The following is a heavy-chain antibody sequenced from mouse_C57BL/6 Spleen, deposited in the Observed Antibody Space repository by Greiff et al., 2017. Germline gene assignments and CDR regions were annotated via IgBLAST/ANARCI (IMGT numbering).Heavy chain of an antibody. Sequence: VQLQQPGAELVKPGASVKISCKASGYTFTSYWITWVKQRPGQGLEWIGDIYPGSGSTNYNEKFKSKATLTVDTSSSTAYMQLSSLTSEDSAVYYWGGKGRYDSNLDYWGQGTTLTVSA. CDR2: IYPGSGST. V-gene: IGHV1-55*01. D-gene: IGHD2-5*01. CDR3: GGKGRYDSNLDY. CDR1: GYTFTSYW. J-gene: IGHJ2*01.